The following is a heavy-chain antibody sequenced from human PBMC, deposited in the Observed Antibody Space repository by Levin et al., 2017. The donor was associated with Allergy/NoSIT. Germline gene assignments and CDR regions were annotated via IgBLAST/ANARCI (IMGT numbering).Heavy chain of an antibody. CDR1: GYTFTGYY. D-gene: IGHD3-10*01. Sequence: GESLKISCKASGYTFTGYYMHWVRQAPGQGLEWMGWINPNSGGTNYAQKFQGRVTMTRDTSISTAYMELSRLRSDDTAVYYCARGVGFGEPTMLPNYWGQGTLVTVSS. CDR2: INPNSGGT. CDR3: ARGVGFGEPTMLPNY. J-gene: IGHJ4*02. V-gene: IGHV1-2*02.